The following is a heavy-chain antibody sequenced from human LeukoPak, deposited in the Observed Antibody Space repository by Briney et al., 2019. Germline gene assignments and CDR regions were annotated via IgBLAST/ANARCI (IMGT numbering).Heavy chain of an antibody. CDR1: GFTFSSYS. CDR3: AKGRITMVRGVITN. D-gene: IGHD3-10*01. V-gene: IGHV3-30*02. J-gene: IGHJ3*01. CDR2: IRYDGSNK. Sequence: GGSLRLSCAASGFTFSSYSMNWVRQAPGKGLEWVAFIRYDGSNKYYADSVKGRFTISRDNSKNTLYLQMNSLRAEDTAVYYCAKGRITMVRGVITNWGQGTMVTVSS.